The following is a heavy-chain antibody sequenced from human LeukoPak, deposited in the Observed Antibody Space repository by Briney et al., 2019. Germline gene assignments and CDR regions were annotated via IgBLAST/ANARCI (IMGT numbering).Heavy chain of an antibody. J-gene: IGHJ3*02. Sequence: PGGSLRLSCAASGFTFSSYAMSWVRQAPGKGLEWVSAISGSGGSTYYADSVKGRFTISRDNSKNTLYLQMNSLRAEDTAVYYCAKLIVVVISFRDAFDIWGQGAMVTVSS. CDR1: GFTFSSYA. CDR2: ISGSGGST. D-gene: IGHD3-22*01. V-gene: IGHV3-23*01. CDR3: AKLIVVVISFRDAFDI.